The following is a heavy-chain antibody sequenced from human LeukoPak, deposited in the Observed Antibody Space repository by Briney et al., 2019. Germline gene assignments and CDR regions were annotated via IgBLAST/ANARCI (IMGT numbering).Heavy chain of an antibody. Sequence: QSGGSLRLSCAASGFTFSSYAMSWVRQAPGKGLEGVSAISGSGGSTYYADSVKGRFTISRDNSKNTLYLQMNSLRAEDTAVYYCATSSSGMRYYFDYWGQGTLVTVSS. D-gene: IGHD6-13*01. V-gene: IGHV3-23*01. CDR1: GFTFSSYA. CDR3: ATSSSGMRYYFDY. J-gene: IGHJ4*02. CDR2: ISGSGGST.